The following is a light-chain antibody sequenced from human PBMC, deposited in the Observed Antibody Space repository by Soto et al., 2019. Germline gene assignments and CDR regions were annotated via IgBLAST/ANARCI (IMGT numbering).Light chain of an antibody. CDR3: CSYAGISTFYV. CDR1: SSDVGSYNP. CDR2: GVN. Sequence: QSALTQPASVSGSPGQSITISCTGTSSDVGSYNPVSWYQQHPGKAPKLMIYGVNKRPSGVSNRFSGSKSGNTASLTISGLQAEDEADCYCCSYAGISTFYVFGTGTKVTVL. J-gene: IGLJ1*01. V-gene: IGLV2-23*02.